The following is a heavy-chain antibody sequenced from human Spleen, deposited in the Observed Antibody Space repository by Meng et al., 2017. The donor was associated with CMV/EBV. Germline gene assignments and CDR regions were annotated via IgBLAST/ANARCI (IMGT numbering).Heavy chain of an antibody. CDR1: GYFFSDYY. J-gene: IGHJ5*02. V-gene: IGHV1-2*04. CDR2: INPKTGDT. D-gene: IGHD1-26*01. CDR3: ARDLGREALDP. Sequence: SCKTSGYFFSDYYLHWVRQAPGQGLEGMGWINPKTGDTKYAPKFQGWVTMTRDTSTSTGYMELSRLKSDDTAIYYCARDLGREALDPWGQGTLVTVSS.